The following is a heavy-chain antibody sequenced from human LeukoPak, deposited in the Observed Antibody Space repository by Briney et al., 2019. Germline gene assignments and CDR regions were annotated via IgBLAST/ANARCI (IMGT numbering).Heavy chain of an antibody. V-gene: IGHV1-18*01. CDR2: ISAYNGNT. CDR3: ARGRYYDSSGYLVYFDY. CDR1: GYTFTSYG. Sequence: ASVKVSCKASGYTFTSYGISWVRQAPGQGLEWMGWISAYNGNTNYAQKLQGRVTMTTDTSTSTAYMELRSLRSDDTAVYYCARGRYYDSSGYLVYFDYWGQGTLVTVSS. J-gene: IGHJ4*02. D-gene: IGHD3-22*01.